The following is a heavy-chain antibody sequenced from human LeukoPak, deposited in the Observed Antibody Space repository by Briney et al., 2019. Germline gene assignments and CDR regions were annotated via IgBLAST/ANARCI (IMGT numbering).Heavy chain of an antibody. CDR3: ARVGGGMVRGVIVTYYYYGMDV. CDR2: INAGNGNT. V-gene: IGHV1-3*01. J-gene: IGHJ6*02. CDR1: GYTFTSYG. Sequence: ASVKVSCKASGYTFTSYGIGWVRQAPGQRLEWMGWINAGNGNTKYSQKFQGRVTITRDTSASTAYMELSSLRSEDTAVYYCARVGGGMVRGVIVTYYYYGMDVWGQGTTVTVSS. D-gene: IGHD3-10*01.